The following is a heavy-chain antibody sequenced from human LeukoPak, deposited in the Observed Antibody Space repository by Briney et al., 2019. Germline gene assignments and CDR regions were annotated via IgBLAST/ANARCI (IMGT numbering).Heavy chain of an antibody. CDR2: IFYTGST. J-gene: IGHJ4*02. CDR3: ARAILGTYYYFDF. Sequence: SETLSLTCTVSGVSISSYYWSWIRQPPGKGLEGIGHIFYTGSTNCNPSLKSRVTISVDTSKNQFSLKLSSMTAADPAVYYCARAILGTYYYFDFWGQGTLVTVSS. D-gene: IGHD1-26*01. V-gene: IGHV4-59*01. CDR1: GVSISSYY.